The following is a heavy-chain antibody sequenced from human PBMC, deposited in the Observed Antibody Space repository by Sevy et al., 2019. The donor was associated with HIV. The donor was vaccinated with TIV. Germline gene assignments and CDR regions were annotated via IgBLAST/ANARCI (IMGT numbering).Heavy chain of an antibody. Sequence: GGSLRLSCAASGFTFSSYAMSWVRQAPGKGLEWVSAISGSGGSTYYADSVKGRFTISRDNSKNTLYRQMNSLRAEDTAVYYCAKPGPYCSGGSCYSLADYWGQGTLVTVSS. CDR3: AKPGPYCSGGSCYSLADY. CDR2: ISGSGGST. D-gene: IGHD2-15*01. CDR1: GFTFSSYA. J-gene: IGHJ4*02. V-gene: IGHV3-23*01.